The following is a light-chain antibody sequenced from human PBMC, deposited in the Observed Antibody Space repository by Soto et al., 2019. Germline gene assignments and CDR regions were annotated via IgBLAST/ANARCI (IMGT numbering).Light chain of an antibody. CDR3: QQRSNWPPPIT. CDR1: QSVYSN. J-gene: IGKJ5*01. Sequence: EIWMTQSPVTLSMSPGERATLSCGASQSVYSNLAWYQQKPGQAPRLLIYGASTRATGIPARFSGSGSGTEFTLTISSLQAEASAVYYCQQRSNWPPPITFGHGTRLEIK. CDR2: GAS. V-gene: IGKV3-15*01.